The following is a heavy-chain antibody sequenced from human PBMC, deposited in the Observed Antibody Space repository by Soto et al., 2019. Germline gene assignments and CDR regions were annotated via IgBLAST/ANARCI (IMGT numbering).Heavy chain of an antibody. Sequence: ASVKVSCKASGYTFTGYYMHWVRQAPGQGLEWMGWINPNSGGTNYAQKFQGRVTMTRDTSISTAYMELSRLRSDDTAVYYCARDIGGEWLRWDAFDIWGQGTMVTVSS. V-gene: IGHV1-2*02. D-gene: IGHD5-12*01. J-gene: IGHJ3*02. CDR3: ARDIGGEWLRWDAFDI. CDR2: INPNSGGT. CDR1: GYTFTGYY.